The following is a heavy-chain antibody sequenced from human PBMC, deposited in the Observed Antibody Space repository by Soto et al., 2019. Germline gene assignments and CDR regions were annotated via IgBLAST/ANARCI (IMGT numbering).Heavy chain of an antibody. CDR1: GGSFSGYY. CDR3: ARGRPRGAAAGKSRSYYFDY. Sequence: PSETLSLTCAVYGGSFSGYYWSWIRQPPGKGLEWIGEINHSGSTNYNPSLKSRVTISVDTSKNQFSLKLSSVTAADTAVYYCARGRPRGAAAGKSRSYYFDYWGQGTLVTVSS. J-gene: IGHJ4*02. D-gene: IGHD6-13*01. V-gene: IGHV4-34*01. CDR2: INHSGST.